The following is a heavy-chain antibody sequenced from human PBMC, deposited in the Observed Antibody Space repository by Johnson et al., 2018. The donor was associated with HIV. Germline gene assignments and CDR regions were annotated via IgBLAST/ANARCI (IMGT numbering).Heavy chain of an antibody. Sequence: QVQLVESGGGVVQPGRSLRLSCAASGFTFSSYAMHWVRQAPGKGLEWVAVISYDGSNKYYADSVTGRFTISRDNSKNTLYLQMNSLRAEDTAVYYCASIYSYGLRAAFDIWGQGTMVTVSS. CDR3: ASIYSYGLRAAFDI. V-gene: IGHV3-30*04. CDR2: ISYDGSNK. CDR1: GFTFSSYA. J-gene: IGHJ3*02. D-gene: IGHD5-18*01.